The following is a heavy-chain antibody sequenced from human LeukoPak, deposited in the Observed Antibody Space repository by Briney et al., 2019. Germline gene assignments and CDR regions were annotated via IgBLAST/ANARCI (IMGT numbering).Heavy chain of an antibody. CDR1: GFTFSSYG. Sequence: GGSLRLSCAASGFTFSSYGMNWVRQAPGKGLEWVSYISSSSDTIYCADSVKGRFTISRDNAKNSLYLQMNSLRAEDTAVYYCARGPFYDFWSGYTGIVDYWGQGTLVTVSS. CDR2: ISSSSDTI. CDR3: ARGPFYDFWSGYTGIVDY. J-gene: IGHJ4*02. V-gene: IGHV3-48*01. D-gene: IGHD3-3*01.